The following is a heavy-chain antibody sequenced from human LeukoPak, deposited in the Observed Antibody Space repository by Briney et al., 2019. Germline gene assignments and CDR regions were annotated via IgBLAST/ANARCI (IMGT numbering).Heavy chain of an antibody. CDR2: IYTSGST. Sequence: SETLSLTCTVSGGSISRYYWSWIRQPAGKGLEWIGRIYTSGSTNYNPSLKSRVTMSVDTSKNQFSLKLSSVTAADTAVYYCARDSLVGAYYYFDFWGQGTLVTVSS. D-gene: IGHD1-26*01. CDR3: ARDSLVGAYYYFDF. CDR1: GGSISRYY. J-gene: IGHJ4*02. V-gene: IGHV4-4*07.